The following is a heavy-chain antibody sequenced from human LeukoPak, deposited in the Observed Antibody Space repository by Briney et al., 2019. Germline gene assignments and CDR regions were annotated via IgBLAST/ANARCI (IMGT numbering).Heavy chain of an antibody. D-gene: IGHD4-23*01. V-gene: IGHV4-31*03. Sequence: PSETLSLTCTVSGGSISSGGYYWSWIRQHPGKGLEWIGYIFYSGSTYYNPSLKSRVIISVDTSKNQFSLKLSSVTAADTAVYYCARGDPTPLDYWGQGTLVTVSS. CDR2: IFYSGST. CDR3: ARGDPTPLDY. J-gene: IGHJ4*02. CDR1: GGSISSGGYY.